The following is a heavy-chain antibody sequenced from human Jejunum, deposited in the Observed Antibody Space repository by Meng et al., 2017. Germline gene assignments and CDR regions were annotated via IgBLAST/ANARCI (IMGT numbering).Heavy chain of an antibody. Sequence: QVLLQGSGPGLVKPSQTLSLTCTVSGGSISSVDYYWSWIRQHPGKGLEWIGSIHYTGNAYQNPSLKSRLTMSIDTSGNQFSLKLSSVTAADTAVYYCARGVVAGAPYPGHWFDPWGQGTLVTVSS. CDR3: ARGVVAGAPYPGHWFDP. D-gene: IGHD2-15*01. V-gene: IGHV4-31*03. J-gene: IGHJ5*02. CDR2: IHYTGNA. CDR1: GGSISSVDYY.